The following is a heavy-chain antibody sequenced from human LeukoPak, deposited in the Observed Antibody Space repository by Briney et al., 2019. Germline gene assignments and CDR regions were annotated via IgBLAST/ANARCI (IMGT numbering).Heavy chain of an antibody. CDR2: IYTSGST. Sequence: SETLSLTCTVSGGSISSGSYYWSWIRQPAGRGLEWIGRIYTSGSTNYNPSLKSRVTISVDTSKNQFSLKLSSVTAADTAVYYCARDTTVTSRWGQGTLVTVSS. J-gene: IGHJ4*02. V-gene: IGHV4-61*02. CDR3: ARDTTVTSR. CDR1: GGSISSGSYY. D-gene: IGHD4-17*01.